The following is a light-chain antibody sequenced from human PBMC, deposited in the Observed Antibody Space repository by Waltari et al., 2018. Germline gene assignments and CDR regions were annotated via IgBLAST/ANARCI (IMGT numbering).Light chain of an antibody. CDR3: SSYADTNNLVV. V-gene: IGLV2-14*03. CDR2: DVS. Sequence: QSALTQPASVSGSPGQSITISCTGTSSDIGGYDFVSWYQQHPGKAPKLMIYDVSHRPSGVPGRFSGSKSGNTASLTVSGLQADDEADYYCSSYADTNNLVVFGGGTKLTVL. CDR1: SSDIGGYDF. J-gene: IGLJ2*01.